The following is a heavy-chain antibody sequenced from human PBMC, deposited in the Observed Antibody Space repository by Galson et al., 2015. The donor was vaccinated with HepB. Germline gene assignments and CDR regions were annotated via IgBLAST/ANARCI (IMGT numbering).Heavy chain of an antibody. J-gene: IGHJ6*02. V-gene: IGHV3-48*01. CDR3: ARDASAYWSAWGRTYGVGV. CDR2: ISTSSGTI. Sequence: SLRLSCAASGFTFSSYGMNWVRQAPGKGLEWVSYISTSSGTIYYADSVRGRFTISRDNAKNSLYLQMNSLRAEDTAVYYCARDASAYWSAWGRTYGVGVWGQGTTVAVSS. CDR1: GFTFSSYG. D-gene: IGHD3-3*01.